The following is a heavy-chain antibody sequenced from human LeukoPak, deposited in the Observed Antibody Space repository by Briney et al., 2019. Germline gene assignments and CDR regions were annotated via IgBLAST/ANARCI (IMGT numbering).Heavy chain of an antibody. CDR3: ARGSGGPGMKYFAAYYYGLGV. D-gene: IGHD3-10*01. CDR2: IRSKANSYTP. CDR1: GFAFSNAW. J-gene: IGHJ6*02. V-gene: IGHV3-72*01. Sequence: QAGGSLRLCRAAAGFAFSNAWMSWVRQAPGKGLDWVGRIRSKANSYTPEYAASVKGRFTISRDDSQSSLYLRMNSLNTEDTAVYYCARGSGGPGMKYFAAYYYGLGVWGQGTTVTVSS.